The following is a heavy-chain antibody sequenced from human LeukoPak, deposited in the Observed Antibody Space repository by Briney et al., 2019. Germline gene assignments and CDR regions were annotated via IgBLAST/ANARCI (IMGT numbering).Heavy chain of an antibody. CDR3: AKAAAADPLLSDFDY. Sequence: AGGSLRLSCAASGFTFSSYGTHWVRQAPGKGLEWVAVIWYDGSNKYYADSVKGRFTISRDNSKNTLYLQMNSLRAEDTAVYYCAKAAAADPLLSDFDYWGQGTLVTVSS. D-gene: IGHD6-13*01. V-gene: IGHV3-33*06. CDR1: GFTFSSYG. J-gene: IGHJ4*02. CDR2: IWYDGSNK.